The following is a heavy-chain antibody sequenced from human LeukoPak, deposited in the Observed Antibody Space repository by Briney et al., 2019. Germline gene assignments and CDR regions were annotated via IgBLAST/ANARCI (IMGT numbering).Heavy chain of an antibody. V-gene: IGHV3-33*01. CDR3: VRDTGALQYFDY. CDR1: GFTFRNHG. D-gene: IGHD2/OR15-2a*01. Sequence: PGGSLRLSCAASGFTFRNHGMHWIRQAPGKGLEWVAIIWYDGSNKYYAASVNGRFTISRDNSKNTLYLQMNSLRDDDTAVYYCVRDTGALQYFDYWGQGTLVTVSS. J-gene: IGHJ4*02. CDR2: IWYDGSNK.